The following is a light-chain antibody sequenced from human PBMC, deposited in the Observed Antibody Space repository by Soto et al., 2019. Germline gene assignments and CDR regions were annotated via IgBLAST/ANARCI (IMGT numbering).Light chain of an antibody. CDR1: SSDVGGYNY. CDR2: EVS. Sequence: QSALTQPPSASGSPGQSVTISCTGTSSDVGGYNYVSWYQQHPGKAPKLMISEVSKRPSGVPDRFSGSKSGNTASLTVSGLQLEDEADYHCSSFAGNNNLVFGGGTKLTVL. V-gene: IGLV2-8*01. CDR3: SSFAGNNNLV. J-gene: IGLJ2*01.